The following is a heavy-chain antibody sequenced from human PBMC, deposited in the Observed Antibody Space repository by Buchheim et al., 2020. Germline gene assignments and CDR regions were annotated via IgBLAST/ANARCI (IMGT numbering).Heavy chain of an antibody. V-gene: IGHV4-39*02. J-gene: IGHJ5*02. Sequence: QLQLQESGPGLVKPSETLSLTCNVSGGSISSSSFYWGWMRQPPGKGLEWIGSLYNSGSTYYNSSLKSRVTISVQTSKNQFSLRLTSVTAADTAVYYCARDSTRFDPWGQGTL. CDR2: LYNSGST. CDR3: ARDSTRFDP. CDR1: GGSISSSSFY.